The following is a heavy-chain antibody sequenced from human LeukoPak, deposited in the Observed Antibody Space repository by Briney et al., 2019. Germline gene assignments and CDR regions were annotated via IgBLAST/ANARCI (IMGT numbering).Heavy chain of an antibody. CDR3: ARDRGSVGATAFGMDV. V-gene: IGHV3-33*08. Sequence: GGSLRLSCAASGFTFNTYGMHWVRQAPGKGLEWVAVTWYDGSYKWYADSVRGRFTISRDNFKSTLYLQMDSLRVEDTAVYYCARDRGSVGATAFGMDVWGQGTTVAVFS. CDR1: GFTFNTYG. CDR2: TWYDGSYK. J-gene: IGHJ6*02. D-gene: IGHD1-26*01.